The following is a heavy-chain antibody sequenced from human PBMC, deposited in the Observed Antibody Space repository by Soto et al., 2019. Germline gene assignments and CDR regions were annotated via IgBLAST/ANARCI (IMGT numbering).Heavy chain of an antibody. V-gene: IGHV3-9*01. CDR1: GFTFDDYA. CDR2: ISWNSGSI. D-gene: IGHD3-22*01. Sequence: GGSLRLSCAASGFTFDDYAMHWVRQAPGKGLEWVSGISWNSGSIGYADSVKGRFTISRDNAKNSLYLQMNSLRAEDTALYYCAKGPGGYSYYMDVWGKGTTVTVSS. J-gene: IGHJ6*03. CDR3: AKGPGGYSYYMDV.